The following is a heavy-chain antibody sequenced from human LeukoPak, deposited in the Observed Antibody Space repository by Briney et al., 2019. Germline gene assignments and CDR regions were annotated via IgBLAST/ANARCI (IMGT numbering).Heavy chain of an antibody. CDR2: IKQDGSEK. J-gene: IGHJ3*02. CDR1: GFTFSSYW. CDR3: ARLISQWELLYAFDI. D-gene: IGHD1-26*01. V-gene: IGHV3-7*01. Sequence: HPGGSLRLSCAASGFTFSSYWMSWVRQAPGKGLEWAANIKQDGSEKYYVDSVKGRFTISRDNAKNSLYLQMNSLRAEDTAVYYCARLISQWELLYAFDIWGQGTMVTVSS.